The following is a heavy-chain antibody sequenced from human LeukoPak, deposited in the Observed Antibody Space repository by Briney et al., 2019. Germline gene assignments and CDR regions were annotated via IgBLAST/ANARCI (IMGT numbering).Heavy chain of an antibody. CDR2: IIPIFGTA. D-gene: IGHD3-10*01. CDR1: GGTFSSYA. V-gene: IGHV1-69*05. J-gene: IGHJ5*02. CDR3: ARDLRAIWFGEANWFDP. Sequence: SVKVSCKASGGTFSSYAISWVRQAPGQGLEWMGGIIPIFGTANYAQKLQGRVTMTTDTSTSTAYMELRSLRSDDTAVYYCARDLRAIWFGEANWFDPWGQGTLVTVSS.